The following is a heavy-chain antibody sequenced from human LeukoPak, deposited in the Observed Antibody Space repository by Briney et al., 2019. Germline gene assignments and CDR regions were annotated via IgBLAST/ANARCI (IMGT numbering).Heavy chain of an antibody. CDR2: MNPNSGNT. V-gene: IGHV1-8*01. J-gene: IGHJ4*02. D-gene: IGHD1-26*01. CDR1: GYTFTSYD. CDR3: ARGHSKNQKWELLRMGDY. Sequence: ASVKVSCKASGYTFTSYDINWVRQATGQGLEWMGWMNPNSGNTGYAQKFQDRVTMTRNTSISTAYMELSSLRSEDTAVYYCARGHSKNQKWELLRMGDYWGQGTLVTVSS.